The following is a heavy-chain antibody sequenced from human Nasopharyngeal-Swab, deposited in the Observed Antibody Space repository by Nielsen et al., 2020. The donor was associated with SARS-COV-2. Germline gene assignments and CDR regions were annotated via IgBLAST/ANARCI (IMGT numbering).Heavy chain of an antibody. V-gene: IGHV3-23*02. J-gene: IGHJ4*02. Sequence: IRQPPGKGLEWVSAITDNGDDSYYGAYLKGRSTISRDKSKSTVSLQMNSLRVEDTAVYYCVKMGSGSWGALYYFDSWGQGTQVTVSS. CDR3: VKMGSGSWGALYYFDS. D-gene: IGHD3-10*01. CDR2: ITDNGDDS.